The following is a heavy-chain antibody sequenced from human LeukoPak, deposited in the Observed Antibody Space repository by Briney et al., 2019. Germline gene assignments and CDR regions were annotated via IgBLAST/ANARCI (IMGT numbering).Heavy chain of an antibody. CDR3: VGDQVDDTGYLR. CDR2: ISNSGGTT. D-gene: IGHD3-9*01. Sequence: GGSLRLSCAASGFTFSNYALNWVRQAPGKGLEWVSGISNSGGTTYYADSVKGRFYADSVKGRFTISRDNSKNTLYLQMSSLRAEDTAVYYCVGDQVDDTGYLRWGQGTRVTVSA. J-gene: IGHJ4*02. V-gene: IGHV3-23*01. CDR1: GFTFSNYA.